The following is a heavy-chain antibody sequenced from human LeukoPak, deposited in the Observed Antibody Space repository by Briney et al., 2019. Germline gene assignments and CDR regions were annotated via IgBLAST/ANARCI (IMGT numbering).Heavy chain of an antibody. V-gene: IGHV4-4*07. D-gene: IGHD6-13*01. J-gene: IGHJ5*02. CDR3: ARDLFFWYSSSWGWFDP. Sequence: SETLSLTCTVSGGSISSYYWSWIRQPAGKGLDWIGRIYTSGSTNYNPSLKSRVTMSVDTSKNQFSLKLSSVTAADTAVYYCARDLFFWYSSSWGWFDPWGQGTLVTVSS. CDR2: IYTSGST. CDR1: GGSISSYY.